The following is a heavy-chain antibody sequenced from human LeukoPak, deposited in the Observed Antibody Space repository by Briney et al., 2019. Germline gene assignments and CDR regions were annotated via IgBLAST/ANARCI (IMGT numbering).Heavy chain of an antibody. Sequence: SETLSLTCTVAGGSISSYYWSWIRQPAGKGLEWIGRIYTSGSTNYNPSLKSRVTMSVDTSKNQFSLKLSSVTAADTAVYYCARGTYYDFWRGTSWFDPWGQGTLVTVSS. J-gene: IGHJ5*02. V-gene: IGHV4-4*07. D-gene: IGHD3-3*01. CDR3: ARGTYYDFWRGTSWFDP. CDR1: GGSISSYY. CDR2: IYTSGST.